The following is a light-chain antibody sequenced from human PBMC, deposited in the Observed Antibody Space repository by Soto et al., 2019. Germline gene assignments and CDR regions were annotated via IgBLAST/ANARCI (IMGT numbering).Light chain of an antibody. Sequence: MPHAPPTLNESPCERSAISCRASQSVTSRLAWYQQKPGKAPRLLIYDASNLESGVPSRFSGSGSATEFTLTISSLLPDDFAAYDCQQYCRCPCSFGQGT. J-gene: IGKJ5*01. CDR3: QQYCRCPCS. CDR2: DAS. CDR1: QSVTSR. V-gene: IGKV1-5*01.